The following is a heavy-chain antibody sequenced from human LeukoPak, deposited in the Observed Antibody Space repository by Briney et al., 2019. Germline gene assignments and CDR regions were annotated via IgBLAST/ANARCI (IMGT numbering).Heavy chain of an antibody. CDR1: GYSFTSYW. J-gene: IGHJ6*03. CDR3: ARRQYSNYYYYMDV. Sequence: GASLQISCKGSGYSFTSYWIGWVRQLPGKGLEWMGIVYPGDSDTRYSPSFQGQVTISADKSISTAYLQWSSLKASDTAMYYCARRQYSNYYYYMDVWGKGTTVTVSS. V-gene: IGHV5-51*01. CDR2: VYPGDSDT. D-gene: IGHD4-11*01.